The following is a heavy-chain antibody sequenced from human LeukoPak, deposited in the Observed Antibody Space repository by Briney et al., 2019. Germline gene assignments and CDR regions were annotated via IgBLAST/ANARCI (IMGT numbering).Heavy chain of an antibody. V-gene: IGHV3-48*01. J-gene: IGHJ6*01. CDR2: ISRSSSII. CDR1: GFTFSNYS. Sequence: GGSLRLSCAASGFTFSNYSMNWVRQAPGKGLEWVSYISRSSSIIYYADSVKGRFTISRDNAKNSLYLQMNTLRGEDTAVYYCAERGITMIGGFWGKGTTVTVSS. CDR3: AERGITMIGGF. D-gene: IGHD3-10*02.